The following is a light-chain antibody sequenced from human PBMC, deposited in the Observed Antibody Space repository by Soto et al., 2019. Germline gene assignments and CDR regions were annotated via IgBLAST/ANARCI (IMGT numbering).Light chain of an antibody. CDR1: QSVPSN. J-gene: IGKJ2*01. CDR2: AAS. V-gene: IGKV3-15*01. Sequence: EIGMTQSPVTLSVSPGERATLSCRASQSVPSNLAWYQQKPGQAPRLLIYAASTRATGIPARFSGSGSGTEFTHTSTSVQSEDVAVYYGQQYNNGYTFGQGTKLEIK. CDR3: QQYNNGYT.